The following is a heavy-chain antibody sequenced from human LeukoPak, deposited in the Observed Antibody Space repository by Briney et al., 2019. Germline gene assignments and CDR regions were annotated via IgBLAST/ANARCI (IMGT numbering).Heavy chain of an antibody. J-gene: IGHJ4*02. Sequence: SETLSLTCTVSGGSISSYYWSWIRQPPGKGLEWIGYIYYSGSTNYNPSLKSRVTISVDTPKNQFSLKLSSVTAADTAVYYCARYDGYATLGYFDYWGQGTLVTVSS. V-gene: IGHV4-59*01. CDR2: IYYSGST. D-gene: IGHD5-24*01. CDR3: ARYDGYATLGYFDY. CDR1: GGSISSYY.